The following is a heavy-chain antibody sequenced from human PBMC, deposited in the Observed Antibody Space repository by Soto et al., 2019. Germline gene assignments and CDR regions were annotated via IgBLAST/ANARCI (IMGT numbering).Heavy chain of an antibody. CDR2: ISGSGGGT. Sequence: GGSLRLSCAASGFTFSGYAMSWVRQSPGKGLEWVSSISGSGGGTYYADSVKGQFTFSRDNSKNTLYLQMNSLRAEDTAVYYCAKFGMATTKRSPPYYIDYWGQGALVTVSS. V-gene: IGHV3-23*01. CDR3: AKFGMATTKRSPPYYIDY. CDR1: GFTFSGYA. J-gene: IGHJ4*02. D-gene: IGHD1-1*01.